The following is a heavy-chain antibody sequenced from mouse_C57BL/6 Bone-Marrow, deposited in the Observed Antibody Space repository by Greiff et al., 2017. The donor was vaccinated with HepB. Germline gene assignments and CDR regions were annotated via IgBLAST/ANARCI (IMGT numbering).Heavy chain of an antibody. J-gene: IGHJ4*01. Sequence: EVKVVESGGGLVKPGGSLKLSCAASGFTFSDYGMHWVRQAPEKGLEWVAYISSGSSTIYYADTVKGRFTISRDNAKNTLFLQMTSLRSEDTAMYYCARPPYPLYAMDYWGQGTSVTVSS. CDR3: ARPPYPLYAMDY. CDR1: GFTFSDYG. V-gene: IGHV5-17*01. D-gene: IGHD6-5*01. CDR2: ISSGSSTI.